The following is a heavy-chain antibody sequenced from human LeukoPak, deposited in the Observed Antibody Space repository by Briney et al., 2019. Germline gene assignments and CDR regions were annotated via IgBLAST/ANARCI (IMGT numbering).Heavy chain of an antibody. CDR3: ARDHYDFWSGYYTAPGS. CDR1: GYTFTGYY. CDR2: INPNSGGT. J-gene: IGHJ4*02. V-gene: IGHV1-2*02. Sequence: ASAKVSCKASGYTFTGYYMHWVRQAPGQGLEWMGWINPNSGGTNYAQKFQGRVTMTRDTSISTAYMELSRLRSDDTAVYYCARDHYDFWSGYYTAPGSWGQGTLVTVSS. D-gene: IGHD3-3*01.